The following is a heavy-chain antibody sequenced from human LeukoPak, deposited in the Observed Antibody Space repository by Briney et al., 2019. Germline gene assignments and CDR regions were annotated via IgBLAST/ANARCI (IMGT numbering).Heavy chain of an antibody. J-gene: IGHJ4*02. CDR3: ARDRLTTVTTFHFDY. CDR1: GSTFSTYA. D-gene: IGHD4-17*01. CDR2: IWYDRTNK. V-gene: IGHV3-33*01. Sequence: GGSLRLSCAASGSTFSTYAMHWVRQAPGKGLEWVAVIWYDRTNKYYADSVKGRFTISRDNSENTLYLQMSSLRAEDTAVYYCARDRLTTVTTFHFDYWGQGTLVTVSS.